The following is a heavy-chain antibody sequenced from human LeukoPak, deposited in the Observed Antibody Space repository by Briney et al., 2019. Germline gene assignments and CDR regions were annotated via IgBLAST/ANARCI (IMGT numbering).Heavy chain of an antibody. CDR2: IYYNGST. CDR3: ASQMGAGAFDI. Sequence: SETLSLTCTVSGGSISSGDYYWSWIRQPPGKGLEWIGYIYYNGSTYYNPSLKSRVTISVDTSKNQFSLKLSSVTAADTAVYYCASQMGAGAFDIWGQGTMVTVSS. D-gene: IGHD4/OR15-4a*01. V-gene: IGHV4-30-4*01. CDR1: GGSISSGDYY. J-gene: IGHJ3*02.